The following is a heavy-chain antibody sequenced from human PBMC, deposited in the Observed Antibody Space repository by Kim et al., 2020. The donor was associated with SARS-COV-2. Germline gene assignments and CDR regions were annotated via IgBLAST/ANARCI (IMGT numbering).Heavy chain of an antibody. CDR1: GFTFSAYD. CDR2: ITKSSTTI. Sequence: GGSLRLSCATSGFTFSAYDMNWVRQAPGKGLEWLSFITKSSTTIYYADSVKGRFTTSRENAKNSLHLQMNSLKDEDTAVYHCVRDRMGGAFDIWGQGTL. V-gene: IGHV3-48*02. CDR3: VRDRMGGAFDI. J-gene: IGHJ3*02. D-gene: IGHD3-16*01.